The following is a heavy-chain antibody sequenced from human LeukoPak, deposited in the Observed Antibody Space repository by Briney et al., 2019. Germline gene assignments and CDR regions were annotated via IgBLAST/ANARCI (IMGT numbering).Heavy chain of an antibody. CDR1: GFTFSSFA. V-gene: IGHV3-23*01. Sequence: GGSLRLSCAASGFTFSSFAMSWVRQAPGKGLEWVSAISGSGSYTYYPDSVKGRFTISRDNSKNTLYLLMNSLRAEDTAVYYCAKSATGYSSAGCDYRGQGTLVTVSS. J-gene: IGHJ4*02. CDR2: ISGSGSYT. CDR3: AKSATGYSSAGCDY. D-gene: IGHD5-18*01.